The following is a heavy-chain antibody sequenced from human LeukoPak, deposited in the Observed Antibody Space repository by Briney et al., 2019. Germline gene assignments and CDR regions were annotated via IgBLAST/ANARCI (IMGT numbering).Heavy chain of an antibody. V-gene: IGHV3-74*01. Sequence: PGGSLRLACAASGFTFSSYWMHWVRQAPGKGLVWVSRINSDGSSTSYADSVKGRFTISRDNAKNTLYLQMNSLRAEDTAVYYCASLAYYGGDCYSREDYWGQGTLVTVSS. D-gene: IGHD2-21*02. CDR2: INSDGSST. J-gene: IGHJ4*02. CDR1: GFTFSSYW. CDR3: ASLAYYGGDCYSREDY.